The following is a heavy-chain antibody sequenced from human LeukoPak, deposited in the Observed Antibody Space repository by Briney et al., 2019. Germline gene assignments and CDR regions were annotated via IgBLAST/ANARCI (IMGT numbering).Heavy chain of an antibody. V-gene: IGHV1-69*13. CDR2: IIPIFGTA. J-gene: IGHJ4*02. Sequence: SVKVSCKASGGTFSSYAISWVRQAPGQGLEWMGGIIPIFGTANYAQKFQGRVTITADESTSTAYMELSSLRSEDTAVYYCARESPIVRCLDYWGQGTLVTVSS. CDR1: GGTFSSYA. D-gene: IGHD1-26*01. CDR3: ARESPIVRCLDY.